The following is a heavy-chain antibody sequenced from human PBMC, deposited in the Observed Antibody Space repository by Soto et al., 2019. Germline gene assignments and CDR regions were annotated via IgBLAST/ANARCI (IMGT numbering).Heavy chain of an antibody. V-gene: IGHV5-51*01. D-gene: IGHD3-10*01. Sequence: GESLKISCKGSGYSFTSYWIGWVRQMPGKGLEWMGIIYPGDSDTRYSPSFQGQVTISADKSISTAYLQWSSLKASDTAMYYCARSGRFGELLKRPYYYYGMDVWSQGTTVTDS. CDR3: ARSGRFGELLKRPYYYYGMDV. J-gene: IGHJ6*02. CDR2: IYPGDSDT. CDR1: GYSFTSYW.